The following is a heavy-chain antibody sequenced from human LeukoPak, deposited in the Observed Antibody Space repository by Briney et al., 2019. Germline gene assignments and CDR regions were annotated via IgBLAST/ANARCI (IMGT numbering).Heavy chain of an antibody. Sequence: PGGSLRLSCIGTGFTFSSDAMGWVRQAPGKGLEWVSGISGSGGSTYYADSVKGRFTISRDNSKNTLYLQMNSLRVEDTAVYYCAKDGGYWGQGTLVTVSS. CDR1: GFTFSSDA. D-gene: IGHD3-3*01. CDR3: AKDGGY. CDR2: ISGSGGST. J-gene: IGHJ4*02. V-gene: IGHV3-23*01.